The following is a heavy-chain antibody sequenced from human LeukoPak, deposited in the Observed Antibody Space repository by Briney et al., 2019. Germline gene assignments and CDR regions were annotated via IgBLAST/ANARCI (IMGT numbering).Heavy chain of an antibody. CDR3: ARDGPRDFWSDRYKYFNY. Sequence: GASVKVSCKASGYTFTSYGISWVRQALGQGLEWMGWISAYNGNTNYAQKLQGRVTMTTDTSTSTAYMELRSLRSDDTAVYYCARDGPRDFWSDRYKYFNYWGQGTLVTVSS. J-gene: IGHJ4*02. CDR2: ISAYNGNT. D-gene: IGHD3-3*01. CDR1: GYTFTSYG. V-gene: IGHV1-18*01.